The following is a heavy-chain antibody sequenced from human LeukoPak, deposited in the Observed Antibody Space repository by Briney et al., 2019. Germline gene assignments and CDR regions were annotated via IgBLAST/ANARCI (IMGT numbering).Heavy chain of an antibody. D-gene: IGHD6-19*01. CDR2: ISAYNGNT. CDR1: GYTFTSYG. CDR3: ARELAVIGTKGPDAFDI. V-gene: IGHV1-18*01. J-gene: IGHJ3*02. Sequence: ASVKVSCKASGYTFTSYGISWVRQAPGQGLEWMGWISAYNGNTNYAQKLQGRVTMTTDTSTSTAYMELSSLRFDDTAVYYCARELAVIGTKGPDAFDIWGQGTIITVSS.